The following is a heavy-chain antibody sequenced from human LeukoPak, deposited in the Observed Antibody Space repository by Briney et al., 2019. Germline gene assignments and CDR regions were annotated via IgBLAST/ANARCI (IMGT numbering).Heavy chain of an antibody. CDR1: GFTFSDYA. D-gene: IGHD2/OR15-2a*01. J-gene: IGHJ6*02. CDR3: ARNKAITAFFGMDV. Sequence: GGSLRLSCAASGFTFSDYAMHWVRQAPGKGLEWVAVIAYGGAYTHHADSLKGRFTISRDNSRDTLYLQINSLRPEDTALYYCARNKAITAFFGMDVWGQGTTIIVSS. CDR2: IAYGGAYT. V-gene: IGHV3-30*03.